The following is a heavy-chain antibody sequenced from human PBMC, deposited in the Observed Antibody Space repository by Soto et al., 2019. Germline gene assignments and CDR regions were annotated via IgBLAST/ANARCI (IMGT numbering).Heavy chain of an antibody. CDR1: GGSFSGYY. V-gene: IGHV4-34*01. CDR3: ARSVVPAAMNVYFDY. Sequence: QVQLQQWGAGLVKPSETLSLTCAVYGGSFSGYYWSWIRQPPGKGLEWIGEINHSGSTNYNPALKSRVTISVDTSKNQFSLTLSSVTAADTAVYYCARSVVPAAMNVYFDYWGQGTLVTVSS. J-gene: IGHJ4*02. D-gene: IGHD2-2*01. CDR2: INHSGST.